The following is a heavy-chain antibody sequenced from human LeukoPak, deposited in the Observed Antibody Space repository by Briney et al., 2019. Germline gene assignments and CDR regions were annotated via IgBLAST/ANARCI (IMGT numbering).Heavy chain of an antibody. D-gene: IGHD6-19*01. J-gene: IGHJ6*02. CDR2: IDHSGST. CDR3: ASYSSGWPLGYYGMDV. V-gene: IGHV4-34*01. CDR1: GGSFSGYY. Sequence: PSETLSLTCAVHGGSFSGYYWSWIRQPPGKGLEWIGEIDHSGSTNYNPSLKSRVTISVDTSKNQFSLKLSSVTAADTAVYYCASYSSGWPLGYYGMDVWGQGTTVTVSS.